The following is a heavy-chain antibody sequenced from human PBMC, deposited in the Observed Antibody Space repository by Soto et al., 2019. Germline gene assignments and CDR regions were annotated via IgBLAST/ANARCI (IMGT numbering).Heavy chain of an antibody. CDR2: IYYSGST. J-gene: IGHJ1*01. Sequence: QVQLQESGPGLVKPSQTLSLTCTVSGGSISSGGYYWSWIRQHPGKGLEWIGYIYYSGSTYYNPSLKSRHTISIDTSKNQFSLKLSSVTAADTAVYYCARGGTVAGTLYRYFQHWGQGTLVTVSS. D-gene: IGHD6-19*01. CDR3: ARGGTVAGTLYRYFQH. V-gene: IGHV4-31*03. CDR1: GGSISSGGYY.